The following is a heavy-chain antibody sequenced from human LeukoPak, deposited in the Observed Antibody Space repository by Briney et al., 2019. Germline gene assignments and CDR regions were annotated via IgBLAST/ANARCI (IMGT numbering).Heavy chain of an antibody. CDR2: IYTSGST. CDR1: GVSISSYY. D-gene: IGHD1-7*01. CDR3: ARHVHPWNYVSWFDP. Sequence: SETLSLTCTVSGVSISSYYWSWIRQPPGKGLEWIGYIYTSGSTNYNPSLKSRVTISVDTSKNQCSLKLSSVTAADTAVYYCARHVHPWNYVSWFDPWGQGTLVTVSS. V-gene: IGHV4-4*09. J-gene: IGHJ5*02.